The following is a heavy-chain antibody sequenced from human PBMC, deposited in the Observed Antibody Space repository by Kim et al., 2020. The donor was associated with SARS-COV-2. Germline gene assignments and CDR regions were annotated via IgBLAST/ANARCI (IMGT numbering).Heavy chain of an antibody. CDR1: GGSISTSGYY. J-gene: IGHJ6*02. Sequence: SETLSLTCSVSGGSISTSGYYWGWIRQPPGKGLEWIGSIYYGGNTYYNPSLKSRVTISVDTAKNQVSLKLTSVTAADTAVYYCASQVGGISMILGRHQSGMDVWGQGTTVPVSS. CDR2: IYYGGNT. V-gene: IGHV4-39*01. CDR3: ASQVGGISMILGRHQSGMDV. D-gene: IGHD3-22*01.